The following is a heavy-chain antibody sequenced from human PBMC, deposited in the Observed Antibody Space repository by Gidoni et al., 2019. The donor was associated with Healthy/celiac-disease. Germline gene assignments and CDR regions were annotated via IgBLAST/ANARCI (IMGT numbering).Heavy chain of an antibody. CDR3: AREDTAMVPFDY. J-gene: IGHJ4*02. V-gene: IGHV3-21*01. D-gene: IGHD5-18*01. Sequence: EVQLVESGGGLVKPGGSLRLSCAASGFTFSSYSMNWVLQAPGKGLEWVSSISSSSSYIYYADSVKGRFTISRDNAKNSLYLQMNSLRAEDTAVYYCAREDTAMVPFDYWGQGTLVTVSS. CDR1: GFTFSSYS. CDR2: ISSSSSYI.